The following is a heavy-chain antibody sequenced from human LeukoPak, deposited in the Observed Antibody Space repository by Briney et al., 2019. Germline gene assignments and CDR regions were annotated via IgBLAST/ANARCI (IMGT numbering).Heavy chain of an antibody. Sequence: PSETLSLTCAVYGGSFSGYYWSWIRQPPGKGLEWIGEINHSGSTNYNPSLKSRVTISVDTSKNQFSLKLSSVTAADTAVYCCASRSVAYYFDYWGQGTLVTVSS. J-gene: IGHJ4*02. CDR2: INHSGST. CDR3: ASRSVAYYFDY. CDR1: GGSFSGYY. D-gene: IGHD5-12*01. V-gene: IGHV4-34*01.